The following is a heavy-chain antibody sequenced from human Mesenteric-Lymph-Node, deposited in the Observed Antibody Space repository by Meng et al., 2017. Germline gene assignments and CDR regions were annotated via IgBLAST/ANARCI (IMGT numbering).Heavy chain of an antibody. CDR1: GYTFTGYY. V-gene: IGHV1-2*06. Sequence: ASVKVSCKASGYTFTGYYMHWVRQAPGQGLEWMGRINPNSGGTNYAQKFQGRVTMTRDTSISTAYMELSRLRSDDTAVYYCARSYITIFGVVTHGPFDPWGQGTLVTVSS. CDR3: ARSYITIFGVVTHGPFDP. J-gene: IGHJ5*02. D-gene: IGHD3-3*01. CDR2: INPNSGGT.